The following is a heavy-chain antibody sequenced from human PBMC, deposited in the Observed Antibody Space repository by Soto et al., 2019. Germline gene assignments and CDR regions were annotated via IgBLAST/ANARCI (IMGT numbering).Heavy chain of an antibody. CDR3: AWRGDNWNHADY. Sequence: GASVKVSCKASGGTFSSYTISWVRQAPGQGLEWMGRIIPILGIANYAQKFQGRVTITADKSTSTAYMELSSLGSEDTAVYYCAWRGDNWNHADYWGQGTLVTVSS. V-gene: IGHV1-69*02. J-gene: IGHJ4*02. D-gene: IGHD1-20*01. CDR2: IIPILGIA. CDR1: GGTFSSYT.